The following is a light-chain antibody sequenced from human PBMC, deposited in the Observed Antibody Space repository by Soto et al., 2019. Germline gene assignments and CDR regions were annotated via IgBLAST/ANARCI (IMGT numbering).Light chain of an antibody. V-gene: IGKV3-20*01. Sequence: IVLTQSPGTLSLSQGERAPLSCRASQSVTSTYLAWFQQKPGQAPRLLLYDVSTRATGFPDRFSGSGSGTDFALTISRLEPEDFAVYYCQLYGDSPTFGGGTKVDIK. CDR1: QSVTSTY. CDR2: DVS. J-gene: IGKJ4*01. CDR3: QLYGDSPT.